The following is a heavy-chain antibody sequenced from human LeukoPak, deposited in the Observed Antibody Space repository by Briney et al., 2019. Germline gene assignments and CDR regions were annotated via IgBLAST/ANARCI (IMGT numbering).Heavy chain of an antibody. CDR1: GFTFSSYA. CDR2: ISYDGSNN. Sequence: GSLRLSCAASGFTFSSYAMHWVRQAPGKGLEWVALISYDGSNNYSADSVKGQFTISRDNSKNTLYLQMNSLRSEDTAVYYCARGARGSGWRGFDYWGQGTLVTVSS. J-gene: IGHJ4*02. V-gene: IGHV3-30*04. CDR3: ARGARGSGWRGFDY. D-gene: IGHD6-19*01.